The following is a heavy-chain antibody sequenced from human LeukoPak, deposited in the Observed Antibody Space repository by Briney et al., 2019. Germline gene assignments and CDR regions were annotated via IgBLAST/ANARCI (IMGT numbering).Heavy chain of an antibody. Sequence: GGSLRLSCAASGFTVNSNYMSWVRQAPGKGLEWVSVIDTSGGHTYYADSVKGRFTISRDNSENTLYLQMNSLRAEDTAVYYCAKESCSSRCNFDYWGQGTLVTVSS. D-gene: IGHD2-2*01. CDR2: IDTSGGHT. J-gene: IGHJ4*02. CDR3: AKESCSSRCNFDY. CDR1: GFTVNSNY. V-gene: IGHV3-53*01.